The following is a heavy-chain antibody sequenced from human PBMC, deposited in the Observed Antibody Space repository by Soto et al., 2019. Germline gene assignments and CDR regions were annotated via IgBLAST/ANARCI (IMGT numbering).Heavy chain of an antibody. CDR2: IYYSGTT. J-gene: IGHJ4*02. D-gene: IGHD1-26*01. Sequence: SETLSLTCAVSGYSISRSNWWGWSRQPPGKGLEWIGYIYYSGTTYYNPSLKSRVTMSVDTSKNQFSLKLTSVTAVDTAVYYCARREIQGPIDYWGQGTLVTVS. CDR3: ARREIQGPIDY. V-gene: IGHV4-28*01. CDR1: GYSISRSNW.